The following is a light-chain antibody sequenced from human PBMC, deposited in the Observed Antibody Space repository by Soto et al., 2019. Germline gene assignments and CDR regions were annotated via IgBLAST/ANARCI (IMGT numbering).Light chain of an antibody. CDR1: QSVLYSSNNKNY. Sequence: DIVMTQSPDSLAVSLGERATINCNSSQSVLYSSNNKNYLAWYQQKPGQPPKLLIYWASTRESGVPDRFSGSGSGTDFTLTISSLQAEDVAVYYCQQYYSNALTFGGGTKVEIK. V-gene: IGKV4-1*01. CDR3: QQYYSNALT. CDR2: WAS. J-gene: IGKJ4*01.